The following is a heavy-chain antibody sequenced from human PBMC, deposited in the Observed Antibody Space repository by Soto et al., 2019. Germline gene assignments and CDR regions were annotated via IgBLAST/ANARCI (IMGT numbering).Heavy chain of an antibody. D-gene: IGHD3-3*01. CDR1: GYSFTSYW. CDR3: ARRYYDFWSGYLGPWEINWFDP. J-gene: IGHJ5*02. Sequence: PGESLKISCKGSGYSFTSYWISWVRQMPGKGLEWMGRIDPSDSYTNYSPSFQGHVTISADKSISTAYLQWSSLKASDTAMYYCARRYYDFWSGYLGPWEINWFDPWGQGTLVTVSS. V-gene: IGHV5-10-1*01. CDR2: IDPSDSYT.